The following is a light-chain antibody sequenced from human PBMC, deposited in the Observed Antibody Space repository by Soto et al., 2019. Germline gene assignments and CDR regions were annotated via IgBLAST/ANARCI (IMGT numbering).Light chain of an antibody. CDR3: QQSYSTPQT. V-gene: IGKV1-39*01. J-gene: IGKJ1*01. CDR1: QSIRSY. Sequence: DIQMTQSPSSLSASVGDRVTITCRASQSIRSYLNWYQQKPGKAPKLLIYAASSLQSGVPSRFSGSGSATDFTLTISSLQPEDFATYYCQQSYSTPQTFGQGTKVEI. CDR2: AAS.